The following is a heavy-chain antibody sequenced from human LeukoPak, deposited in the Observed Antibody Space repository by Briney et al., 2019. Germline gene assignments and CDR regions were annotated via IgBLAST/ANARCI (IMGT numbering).Heavy chain of an antibody. J-gene: IGHJ3*02. CDR1: GGSISSYY. V-gene: IGHV4-59*01. CDR3: ARRNDFWSGNDAFDI. D-gene: IGHD3-3*01. Sequence: SETLSLTCTVSGGSISSYYWSWIRQPPGKGLGWIGYIYYSGGTNYNPSLTSRVTISVDTSKNQFSLKLSSVTAADTAVYYCARRNDFWSGNDAFDIWGQGTMVTVSS. CDR2: IYYSGGT.